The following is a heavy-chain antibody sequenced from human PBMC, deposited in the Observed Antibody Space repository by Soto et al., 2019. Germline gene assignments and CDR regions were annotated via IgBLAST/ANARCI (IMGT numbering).Heavy chain of an antibody. J-gene: IGHJ3*02. V-gene: IGHV3-30*03. CDR3: ARYGAHDAFDI. CDR1: GFTFSSYG. CDR2: ISYDGSNK. Sequence: PVGSLRLSCAASGFTFSSYGMHWVRQAPGKGLEWVAVISYDGSNKYYADSVKGRFTISRDNSKNTLYLQMNSLRAEDTAVYYCARYGAHDAFDIWGQGTMVTVSS. D-gene: IGHD4-17*01.